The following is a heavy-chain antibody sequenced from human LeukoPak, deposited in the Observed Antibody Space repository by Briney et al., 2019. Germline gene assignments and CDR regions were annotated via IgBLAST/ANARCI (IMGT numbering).Heavy chain of an antibody. CDR3: AKGYDPFLYYFDY. Sequence: ASVKVSCKASGYTFASYDINWVRQATGQGLEWMGWMNPNNGNTGYAQKFQGRVTMTRNISISTAYMELSSLRAEDTAVYYCAKGYDPFLYYFDYWGQGTLVTVSS. J-gene: IGHJ4*02. D-gene: IGHD3-3*01. CDR2: MNPNNGNT. V-gene: IGHV1-8*01. CDR1: GYTFASYD.